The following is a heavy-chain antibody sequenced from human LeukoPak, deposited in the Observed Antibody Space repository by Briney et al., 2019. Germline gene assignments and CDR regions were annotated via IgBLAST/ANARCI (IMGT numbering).Heavy chain of an antibody. CDR3: ARRSYSDFSNWFDP. CDR2: INTNTGNP. J-gene: IGHJ5*02. CDR1: GYTFTSSA. V-gene: IGHV7-4-1*02. D-gene: IGHD5-12*01. Sequence: ASVKVSCKAYGYTFTSSAMNWVRQAPGQGLEWMGWINTNTGNPTYAQGFTGRFVFSLDTSVSTAYLQISSLKADDTAVYYCARRSYSDFSNWFDPWGQGTLVTVSS.